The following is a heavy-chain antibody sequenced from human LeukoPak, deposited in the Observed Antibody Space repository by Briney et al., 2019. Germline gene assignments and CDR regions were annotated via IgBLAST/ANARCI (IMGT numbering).Heavy chain of an antibody. V-gene: IGHV4-34*01. Sequence: SETLSLTCAVYGGSFSGYYWSWIRQPPGKGLEWIGEINHSGSTNYNPSLKSRVTISVDTSKNQFSLKLSSVTAADTAVHYCARLPTQLWFGEHWGQGTLVTVSS. CDR2: INHSGST. D-gene: IGHD3-10*01. CDR1: GGSFSGYY. J-gene: IGHJ1*01. CDR3: ARLPTQLWFGEH.